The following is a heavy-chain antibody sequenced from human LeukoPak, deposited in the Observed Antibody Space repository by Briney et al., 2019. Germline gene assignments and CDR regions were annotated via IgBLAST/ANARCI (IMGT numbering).Heavy chain of an antibody. V-gene: IGHV3-23*01. J-gene: IGHJ4*02. Sequence: GGSLRLSCAASGFSFSTFAMNWVRQVPGKGLEWVSGISGRGGDTYDAESVRGRFTISRDDSKNTLYLQMTSLRAEDTAIYYCAKDRGFTLRDGGMLDYWGQGTLVTVFS. CDR2: ISGRGGDT. CDR3: AKDRGFTLRDGGMLDY. D-gene: IGHD5-24*01. CDR1: GFSFSTFA.